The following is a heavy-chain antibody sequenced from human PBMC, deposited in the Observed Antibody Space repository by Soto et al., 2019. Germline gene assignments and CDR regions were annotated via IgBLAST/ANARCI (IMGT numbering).Heavy chain of an antibody. V-gene: IGHV3-15*07. CDR3: TTRDYYYDSSGYYFPYFDY. CDR1: GFTFSNAG. Sequence: GGSLRLSCAASGFTFSNAGRNWVRQAPGKGLEWVGRIKSKTDGGTTDYAAPVKGRFTISRDDSKNTLYLQMNSLKTEDTAVYYCTTRDYYYDSSGYYFPYFDYWGQGTLLTVSS. D-gene: IGHD3-22*01. J-gene: IGHJ4*02. CDR2: IKSKTDGGTT.